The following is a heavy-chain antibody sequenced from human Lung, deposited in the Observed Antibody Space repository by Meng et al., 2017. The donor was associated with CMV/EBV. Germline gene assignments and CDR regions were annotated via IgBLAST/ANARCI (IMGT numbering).Heavy chain of an antibody. J-gene: IGHJ4*01. CDR1: GFTFSIYW. Sequence: LSLTCXASGFTFSIYWMSWVRQAPGKGLEWVANIKQDGSEKYYVDSVEGRFTISRDNAKNSLYLQINSLRAEDAAIYYCARDLGDGSNYYYFDFWGHGTLVTVSS. CDR2: IKQDGSEK. D-gene: IGHD5-24*01. CDR3: ARDLGDGSNYYYFDF. V-gene: IGHV3-7*01.